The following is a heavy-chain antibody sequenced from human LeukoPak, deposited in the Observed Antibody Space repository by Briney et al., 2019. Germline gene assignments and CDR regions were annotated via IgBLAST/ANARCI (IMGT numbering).Heavy chain of an antibody. V-gene: IGHV3-30*18. Sequence: PGGSLRLSCAASGFXFSSYGIHWVRQAPGKGLEWVAVISYDGSNKYYADSVKGRFTISRDNSKNTLYLQMNSLRAEDTAVYYCAKEVVGYSSGWVDYWGQGTLVTVSS. J-gene: IGHJ4*02. CDR1: GFXFSSYG. CDR2: ISYDGSNK. D-gene: IGHD6-19*01. CDR3: AKEVVGYSSGWVDY.